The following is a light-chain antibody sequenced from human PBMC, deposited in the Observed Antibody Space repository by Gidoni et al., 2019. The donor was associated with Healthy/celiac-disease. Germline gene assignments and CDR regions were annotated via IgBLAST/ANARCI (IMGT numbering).Light chain of an antibody. V-gene: IGKV1-33*01. CDR1: QDISNY. CDR2: DAS. Sequence: DIQMTQSPYSLSASVGDRVTITCQASQDISNYLNWYQQKPGKAPKLLIYDASNLETGVPSKFSGSGSGKDFTFTIISLQPEDIATYYCQQYDNLPPIFGGGTKVEIK. CDR3: QQYDNLPPI. J-gene: IGKJ4*01.